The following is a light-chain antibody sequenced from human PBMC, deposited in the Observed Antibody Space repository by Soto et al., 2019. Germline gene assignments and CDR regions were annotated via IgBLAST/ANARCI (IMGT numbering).Light chain of an antibody. J-gene: IGKJ1*01. CDR1: QSVSSSY. CDR2: GAS. V-gene: IGKV3-20*01. CDR3: QQYGSSPRGT. Sequence: EIVLTQSPGTLSLSPGERATLSCRASQSVSSSYLAWYQQKPGQAPGLLIYGASSRATGIPDRFSGSGSGTDFTLTISGLEPEDFAVYYCQQYGSSPRGTFGQGTKVEIK.